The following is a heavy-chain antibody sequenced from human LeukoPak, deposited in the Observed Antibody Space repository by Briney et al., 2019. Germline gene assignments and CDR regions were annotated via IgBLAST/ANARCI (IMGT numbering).Heavy chain of an antibody. D-gene: IGHD4-11*01. J-gene: IGHJ4*02. Sequence: PGGSLRLSCAASGLTFISYAMAWVRQAPGKGLEWVSAITTGGDTTYYADSVKGRFTISRDNSKNTLYLQMNSLRAEDAAIYYCAKDLQNSHYVEVFDYWGQGTLVTVSS. CDR1: GLTFISYA. V-gene: IGHV3-23*01. CDR2: ITTGGDTT. CDR3: AKDLQNSHYVEVFDY.